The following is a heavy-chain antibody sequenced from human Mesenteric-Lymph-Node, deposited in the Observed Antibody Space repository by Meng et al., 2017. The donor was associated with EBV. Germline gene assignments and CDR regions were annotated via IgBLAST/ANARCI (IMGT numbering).Heavy chain of an antibody. D-gene: IGHD1-1*01. J-gene: IGHJ4*02. V-gene: IGHV4-30-4*01. CDR3: ARGNYNFGQNFDY. CDR1: GGSLSGSPYY. Sequence: VMMQGSGTGLVKPSKTPSLTCAVSGGSLSGSPYYWSWIRQSPGKGLEWIGYYSGDTYYNPSLKSRVSISLDTSKNQFFLKLTSVTAADTAVYYCARGNYNFGQNFDYWGQGTLVTVSS. CDR2: YYSGDT.